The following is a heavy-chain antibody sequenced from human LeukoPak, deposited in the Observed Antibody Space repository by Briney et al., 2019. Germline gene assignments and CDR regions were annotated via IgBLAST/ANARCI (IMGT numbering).Heavy chain of an antibody. J-gene: IGHJ4*02. D-gene: IGHD5-18*01. CDR3: ARGVGAIVDTAMVSHGYYFDY. CDR1: GGSFSGYY. CDR2: INHSGST. V-gene: IGHV4-34*01. Sequence: SETLSLTCAVYGGSFSGYYWSWIRQPPGKGLEWIGEINHSGSTNYNPSLKSRVTISVDTSKNQFSLKLSSVTAADTAVYYCARGVGAIVDTAMVSHGYYFDYWGQGTLVTVPS.